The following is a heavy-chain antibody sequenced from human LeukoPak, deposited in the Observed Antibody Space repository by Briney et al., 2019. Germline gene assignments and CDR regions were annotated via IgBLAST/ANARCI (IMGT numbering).Heavy chain of an antibody. CDR2: ISSSSSYI. CDR1: GFTFSSYS. Sequence: GGSLRLSCAASGFTFSSYSMNWVRQAPGKGLEWFSSISSSSSYIYYADSVKGRFTISRDNAKNSLYLQMNSLRAEDTAVYYCASPGSIVVVPAAIFTYYFDYWGQGTLVTVSS. D-gene: IGHD2-2*02. CDR3: ASPGSIVVVPAAIFTYYFDY. V-gene: IGHV3-21*01. J-gene: IGHJ4*02.